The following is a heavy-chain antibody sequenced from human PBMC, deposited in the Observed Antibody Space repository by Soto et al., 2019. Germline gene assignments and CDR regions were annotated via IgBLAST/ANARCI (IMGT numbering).Heavy chain of an antibody. V-gene: IGHV3-21*01. Sequence: GGSLRLSCAASGFTFSSYSMNWVRQAPGKGLEWVSSISSSSYIYYADSVKGRFTISRDNAKNSLYLQMNSLRAEDTAVYYCARDLTLYGSGSYYLFYYWGQGTLVTVSA. CDR3: ARDLTLYGSGSYYLFYY. D-gene: IGHD3-10*01. CDR2: ISSSSYI. J-gene: IGHJ4*02. CDR1: GFTFSSYS.